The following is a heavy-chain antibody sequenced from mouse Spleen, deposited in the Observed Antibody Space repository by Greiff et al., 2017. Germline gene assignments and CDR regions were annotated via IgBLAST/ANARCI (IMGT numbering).Heavy chain of an antibody. V-gene: IGHV1-80*01. CDR1: GYAFSSYW. J-gene: IGHJ4*01. Sequence: QVQLQQSGAELVKPGASVKISCKASGYAFSSYWMNWVKQRPGKGLEWIGQIYPGDGDTNYNGKFKGKATLTADKSSSTAYMQLSSLTSEDSAVYFCARRGITTATGAMDYWGQGTSVTVSS. D-gene: IGHD1-2*01. CDR2: IYPGDGDT. CDR3: ARRGITTATGAMDY.